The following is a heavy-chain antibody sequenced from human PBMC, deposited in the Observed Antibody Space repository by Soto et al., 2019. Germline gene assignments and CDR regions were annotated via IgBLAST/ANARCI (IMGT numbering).Heavy chain of an antibody. D-gene: IGHD3-3*01. CDR1: GYSFTIYW. V-gene: IGHV5-51*01. J-gene: IGHJ6*02. CDR2: IYPGDSDT. CDR3: ARHVYCDFWSGYYQEPYCYYGMHV. Sequence: GESLKISCQGSGYSFTIYWIGWVRQMPGKGLEWMGIIYPGDSDTRYSPSFQGQVTISADKSISTAYLQWSSLKASDTAMYYCARHVYCDFWSGYYQEPYCYYGMHVWGQGTTVTVSS.